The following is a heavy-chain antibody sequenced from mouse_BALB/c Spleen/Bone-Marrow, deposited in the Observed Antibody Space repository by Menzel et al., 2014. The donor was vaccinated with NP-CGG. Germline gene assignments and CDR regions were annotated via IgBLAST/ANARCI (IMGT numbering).Heavy chain of an antibody. D-gene: IGHD2-2*01. V-gene: IGHV2-6-4*01. Sequence: QVQLKESGPGLVAPSPSLSITCTVSGFSLSRYSVHWVRQPPGKGLEWLGMIWGGGSTDYNSALKSRLSISKEESKSQVFLKMNSLQTDDTAMYYCASPWGGYHYAMDYWGQGTSVTVSS. CDR3: ASPWGGYHYAMDY. CDR1: GFSLSRYS. CDR2: IWGGGST. J-gene: IGHJ4*01.